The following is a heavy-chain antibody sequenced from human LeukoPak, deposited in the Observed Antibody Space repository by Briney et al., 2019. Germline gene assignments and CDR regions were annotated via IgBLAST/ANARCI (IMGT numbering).Heavy chain of an antibody. CDR1: GFTFSSYA. D-gene: IGHD3-3*01. Sequence: GGSLRLSCAASGFTFSSYAMSWVRQAPGKGLEWVSAISGSGGSTYYADSVKGRFTISRDNSKNTLHLQMNSLRAEDTAVYYCAKDRQYYDFWSALLTFDYWGQGTLVTVSS. CDR2: ISGSGGST. CDR3: AKDRQYYDFWSALLTFDY. V-gene: IGHV3-23*01. J-gene: IGHJ4*02.